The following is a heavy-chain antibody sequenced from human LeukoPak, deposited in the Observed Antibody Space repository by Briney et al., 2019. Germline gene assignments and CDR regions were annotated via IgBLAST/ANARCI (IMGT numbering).Heavy chain of an antibody. CDR1: GYTFTSYG. V-gene: IGHV1-18*01. J-gene: IGHJ6*02. D-gene: IGHD3-9*01. CDR2: ISPYNGNT. CDR3: ARDLPAWLPHSRYYYYGMDV. Sequence: ASVKVSCKASGYTFTSYGIIWVRQAPGQGLEWMGWISPYNGNTNYAQKLQGRLTMTTDTSTSTAYMELRSLRSDDTAVYYCARDLPAWLPHSRYYYYGMDVWGQGTTVTVSS.